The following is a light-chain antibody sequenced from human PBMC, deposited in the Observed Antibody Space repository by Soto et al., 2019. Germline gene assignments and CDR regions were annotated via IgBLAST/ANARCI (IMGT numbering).Light chain of an antibody. CDR2: GAS. V-gene: IGKV3-20*01. CDR1: QSVSNNF. J-gene: IGKJ3*01. CDR3: QQYGSSPFT. Sequence: EIVLTQSPGTVSVSPGERVTLSSRASQSVSNNFLAWHQQRPGQAPRLLIYGASSRAGGIPDRFRGSGSGTDFTLTSYSLEPEDLAVYYCQQYGSSPFTFGPGTKVDVK.